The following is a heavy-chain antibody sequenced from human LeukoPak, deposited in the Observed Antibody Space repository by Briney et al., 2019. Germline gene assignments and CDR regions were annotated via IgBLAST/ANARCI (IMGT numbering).Heavy chain of an antibody. CDR3: ARRYCSGGSCYSALDY. J-gene: IGHJ4*02. Sequence: SETLSLTCTVSGGSISSYYWSWIRQPPEKGLEWIGYIYYSRTTNYNPSLKSRVTMSVDTSKNPLSLKLSSVTAADTAVYYCARRYCSGGSCYSALDYWGQGNLVTVSS. V-gene: IGHV4-59*08. CDR1: GGSISSYY. CDR2: IYYSRTT. D-gene: IGHD2-15*01.